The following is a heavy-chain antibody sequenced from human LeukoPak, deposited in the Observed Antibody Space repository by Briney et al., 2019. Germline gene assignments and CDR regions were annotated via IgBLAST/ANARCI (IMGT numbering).Heavy chain of an antibody. CDR1: GFSSSSYW. V-gene: IGHV3-74*01. CDR3: ARDHYGDYAY. D-gene: IGHD4-17*01. Sequence: PGGSLRLSCAASGFSSSSYWMHWVRPAPGKGLVWVSRINSDGSSTSYADSVKGRFTISRDNAKNTLYLQMNSRRAEDTAVYYCARDHYGDYAYGSEGRLLTVSS. J-gene: IGHJ4*02. CDR2: INSDGSST.